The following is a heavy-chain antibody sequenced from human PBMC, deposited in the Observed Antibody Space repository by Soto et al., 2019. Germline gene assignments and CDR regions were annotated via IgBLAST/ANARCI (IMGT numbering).Heavy chain of an antibody. CDR3: ARESSLYFDY. J-gene: IGHJ4*02. CDR2: ISTYNGNT. V-gene: IGHV1-18*01. D-gene: IGHD6-19*01. CDR1: GYTFTSYA. Sequence: ASVKVSCKASGYTFTSYAMNWVRQAPGQGLEWMGWISTYNGNTNYAQKLQGRVTMTTDTSTSTAYMELRSLRSDDTAVYYCARESSLYFDYWGQGTLVTVSS.